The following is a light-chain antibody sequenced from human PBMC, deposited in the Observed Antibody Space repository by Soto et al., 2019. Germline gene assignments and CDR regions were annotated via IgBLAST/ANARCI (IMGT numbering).Light chain of an antibody. V-gene: IGLV2-23*01. CDR3: CSYAGSSISGV. J-gene: IGLJ2*01. Sequence: QSALTQPASVSGSPGQSITISCTGTSSDVVSYNLVSWYQQHPGKAPKLMIYEGSKRPSGVSNRFSGSKSGNTASLTISGLQAEDEADYYCCSYAGSSISGVFGGGTKLTVL. CDR2: EGS. CDR1: SSDVVSYNL.